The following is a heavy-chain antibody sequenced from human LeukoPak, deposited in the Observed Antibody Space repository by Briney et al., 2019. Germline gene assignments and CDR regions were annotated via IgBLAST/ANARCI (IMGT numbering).Heavy chain of an antibody. V-gene: IGHV4-38-2*01. CDR2: IYHSGST. D-gene: IGHD3-3*01. Sequence: KPSETLSLTCAVSGYSISSGYYWGWIRQPPGKGLEWIGSIYHSGSTYYNPSLKSRVTISVDTSKNQFSLKLSSATAADTAVYYCARHPSYDFWSGYYLDYWGQGTLVTVSS. J-gene: IGHJ4*02. CDR1: GYSISSGYY. CDR3: ARHPSYDFWSGYYLDY.